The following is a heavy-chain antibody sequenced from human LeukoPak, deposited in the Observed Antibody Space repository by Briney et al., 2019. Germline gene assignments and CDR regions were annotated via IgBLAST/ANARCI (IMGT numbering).Heavy chain of an antibody. Sequence: GESLKISCKGSGYSFTSYWIGWVRQMPGKGLEWMGIIYPGDSDTRYSPSFQGQVPNSADKSINTAYLQWSSLKASDPAMYYCATTPYSSGWYESDYWGQGTLVTVSS. CDR3: ATTPYSSGWYESDY. J-gene: IGHJ4*02. D-gene: IGHD6-19*01. CDR2: IYPGDSDT. V-gene: IGHV5-51*01. CDR1: GYSFTSYW.